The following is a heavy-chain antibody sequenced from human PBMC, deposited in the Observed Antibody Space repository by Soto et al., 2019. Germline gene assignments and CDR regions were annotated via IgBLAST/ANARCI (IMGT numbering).Heavy chain of an antibody. D-gene: IGHD1-1*01. V-gene: IGHV4-31*03. CDR3: ASGHDAYNARY. CDR1: GGSISSGGTGSY. J-gene: IGHJ4*02. Sequence: QVQLQESGPGLVKPSQTLSLTCTVSGGSISSGGTGSYWTWIRQLPGKGVEWIGYIYYTGNTYYNPSLTSSPTISRSTSENQFSLRLTSVTSADVAVYFCASGHDAYNARYWGQGTLVTVSS. CDR2: IYYTGNT.